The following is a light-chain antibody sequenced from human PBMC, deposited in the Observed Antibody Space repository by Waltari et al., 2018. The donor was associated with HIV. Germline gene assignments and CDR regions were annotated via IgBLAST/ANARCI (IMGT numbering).Light chain of an antibody. V-gene: IGLV3-25*03. CDR2: NDT. CDR1: ALVKQY. J-gene: IGLJ1*01. CDR3: QSADTGGTRV. Sequence: SFQLTQPPSVPVSPGQTARITCSGPALVKQYPYWYQQKPGQAPVVGISNDTERPSGIPERFSGSRSGKTVTLTISGVQAEDEADYYCQSADTGGTRVFGPGTKVTVL.